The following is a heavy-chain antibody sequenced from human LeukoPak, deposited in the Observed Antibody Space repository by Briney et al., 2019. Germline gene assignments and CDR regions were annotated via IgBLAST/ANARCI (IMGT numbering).Heavy chain of an antibody. D-gene: IGHD5-24*01. V-gene: IGHV4-59*01. CDR2: IYYSGST. CDR3: ATGDGYNHGVLQFDY. J-gene: IGHJ4*02. CDR1: GGSISSYY. Sequence: SETLSLTCTVSGGSISSYYWSWIRQPPGKGLEWIGYIYYSGSTNYNPSLKSRVTISVDTSKNQFSLKLSSVTAADTAVYYCATGDGYNHGVLQFDYWGQGTLVTVSS.